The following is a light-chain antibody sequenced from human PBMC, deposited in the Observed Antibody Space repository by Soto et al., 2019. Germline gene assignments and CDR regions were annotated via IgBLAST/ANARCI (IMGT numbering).Light chain of an antibody. Sequence: DIQMTQSPSTLSASVGDRVTITCRASQSISSWLAWYQQKPGKAPKLLIYKAYSVETWIPSRFSGSGSGTAFTLTINSLQPDAFATYYCQLQGTFGQGTKVEIK. CDR2: KAY. J-gene: IGKJ1*01. CDR3: QLQGT. CDR1: QSISSW. V-gene: IGKV1-5*03.